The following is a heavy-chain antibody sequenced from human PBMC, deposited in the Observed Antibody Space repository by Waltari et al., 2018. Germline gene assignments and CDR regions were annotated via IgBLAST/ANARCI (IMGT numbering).Heavy chain of an antibody. CDR3: ARDSEYYYGMDV. V-gene: IGHV3-48*03. CDR2: ITSSGSTI. J-gene: IGHJ6*02. CDR1: GFSFSSYE. D-gene: IGHD3-10*01. Sequence: EGQLVASGGGLVQPGGSLRLSCAASGFSFSSYEMNWVRQAPGKGLEWISYITSSGSTIYYADSVKGRFTISRDNAKNSLYLQMNSLRAEDTAVYFCARDSEYYYGMDVWGQGTTVVVSS.